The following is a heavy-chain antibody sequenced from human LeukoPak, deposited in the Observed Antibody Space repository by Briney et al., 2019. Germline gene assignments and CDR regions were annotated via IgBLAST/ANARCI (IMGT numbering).Heavy chain of an antibody. CDR1: GGSISSYY. D-gene: IGHD6-13*01. Sequence: SETLSLTCTVSGGSISSYYWSWIRQPPGKGLEWIGYIYYSGSTNYNPSLKSRVTISVDTSKNQFSLKLSSVTAADTAVYYCARGIAAAGTPWFHPWGQGTLVTVSS. CDR3: ARGIAAAGTPWFHP. J-gene: IGHJ5*02. CDR2: IYYSGST. V-gene: IGHV4-59*01.